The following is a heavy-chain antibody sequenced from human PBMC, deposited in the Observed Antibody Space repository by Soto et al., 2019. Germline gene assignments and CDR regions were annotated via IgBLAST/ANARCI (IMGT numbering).Heavy chain of an antibody. D-gene: IGHD2-15*01. CDR3: ARDQLGYCSGGSCYRFDP. V-gene: IGHV4-30-4*01. CDR1: GGSISSGDYY. J-gene: IGHJ5*02. CDR2: IYYSGST. Sequence: QVQLQESGPGLVKPSQTLSLTCTVSGGSISSGDYYWSWIRQPPGKGLEWIGYIYYSGSTYYNPSLKSRVTISVDTSKNQFSLKLSSVTAADTAVYYWARDQLGYCSGGSCYRFDPWGQGTLVTVSS.